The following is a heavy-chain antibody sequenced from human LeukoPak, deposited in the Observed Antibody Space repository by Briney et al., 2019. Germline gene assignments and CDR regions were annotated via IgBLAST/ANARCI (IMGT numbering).Heavy chain of an antibody. D-gene: IGHD3-22*01. Sequence: PGGSLRLSCAASGFTFSSYWMSWVRQAPGKGLEWVANIKQDGSEKYYVDSVKGRFTISRDNAKNSLYLQMNSLRAEDTAVYYCAKEQPNYYDSSGYSDYFDYWGQGTLVTVSS. CDR1: GFTFSSYW. V-gene: IGHV3-7*01. CDR2: IKQDGSEK. J-gene: IGHJ4*02. CDR3: AKEQPNYYDSSGYSDYFDY.